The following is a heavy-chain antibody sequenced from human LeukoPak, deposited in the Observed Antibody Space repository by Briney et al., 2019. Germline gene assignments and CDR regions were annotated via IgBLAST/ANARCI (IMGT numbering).Heavy chain of an antibody. CDR1: GYSFTSYW. V-gene: IGHV5-51*01. J-gene: IGHJ6*02. Sequence: GESLKISCKGSGYSFTSYWIGWVRQMPGKGLEWMGIIYPGDSDTRYSPSFQGQVTISADKSISTAYLQWSSLKASATAMYYCARAREYSSSSLLSYGMDVWGQGTTVTVSS. CDR2: IYPGDSDT. CDR3: ARAREYSSSSLLSYGMDV. D-gene: IGHD6-6*01.